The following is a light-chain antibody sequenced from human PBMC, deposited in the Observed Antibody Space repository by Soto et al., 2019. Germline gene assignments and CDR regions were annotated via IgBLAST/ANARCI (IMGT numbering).Light chain of an antibody. CDR1: ALAKQI. CDR2: KDS. V-gene: IGLV3-25*03. Sequence: SYELTQPPSVSVSPGQTARIICSGDALAKQIAYWYQQKPGQAPVLVIYKDSERPSGIPERFSGSNSGTTVTLTISGVQAEDKADYYCQSADSSGTYRVFGGGTKLTVL. J-gene: IGLJ2*01. CDR3: QSADSSGTYRV.